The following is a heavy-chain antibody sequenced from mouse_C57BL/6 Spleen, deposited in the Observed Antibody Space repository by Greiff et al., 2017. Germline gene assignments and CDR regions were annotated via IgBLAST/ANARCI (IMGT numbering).Heavy chain of an antibody. J-gene: IGHJ4*01. Sequence: VQLQQPGAELVRPGSSVKLSCKASGYTFTSYWMHWVKQRPIQGLEWIGNIDPSDSETHYNQKFKDKATLTVDKSSSTAYMQLSSLTSEDSAVYYCASGELGYAMDYWGQGTSVTVSS. D-gene: IGHD1-3*01. CDR1: GYTFTSYW. CDR2: IDPSDSET. CDR3: ASGELGYAMDY. V-gene: IGHV1-52*01.